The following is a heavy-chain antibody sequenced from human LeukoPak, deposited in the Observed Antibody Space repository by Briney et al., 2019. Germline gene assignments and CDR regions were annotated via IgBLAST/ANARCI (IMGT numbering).Heavy chain of an antibody. Sequence: GGSLRLSCAASGFAFSSYAMSWVRQAPGKGLEWVSTISGSGAYTYYADSVKGRFTISRDNSKNTLYMQMNSLRAEDTAVYYCAKYFASGSYYKLPHWGQGTLVTVSS. CDR2: ISGSGAYT. CDR3: AKYFASGSYYKLPH. D-gene: IGHD3-10*01. CDR1: GFAFSSYA. J-gene: IGHJ1*01. V-gene: IGHV3-23*01.